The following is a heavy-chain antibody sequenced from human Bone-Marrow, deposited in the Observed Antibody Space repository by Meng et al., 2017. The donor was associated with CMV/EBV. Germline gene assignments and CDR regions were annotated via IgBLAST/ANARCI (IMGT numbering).Heavy chain of an antibody. CDR1: RFNFGIHP. J-gene: IGHJ6*02. V-gene: IGHV3-30*04. Sequence: GGSLRLSCAASRFNFGIHPMYWVRQAPGKGLEWVAVISYDGSNQDYADSVKGRFTISRDNSKNTLYLQMNSLRAEDTAVYYCAKDRGNSSPYGMDVWGQGTTVTVSS. CDR2: ISYDGSNQ. CDR3: AKDRGNSSPYGMDV. D-gene: IGHD6-6*01.